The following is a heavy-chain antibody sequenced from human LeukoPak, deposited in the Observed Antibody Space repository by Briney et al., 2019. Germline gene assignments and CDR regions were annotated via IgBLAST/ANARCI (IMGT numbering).Heavy chain of an antibody. D-gene: IGHD2-15*01. CDR2: INHSGST. Sequence: SETLSLTCAVYGGSFSGYYWSWIRQPPGKGLEWIGEINHSGSTNYNPSLKSRVTISVDTSKNQFSLKLSPVTAADTAVYYCAREVAVAATPFFDYWGQGTLVTVSS. J-gene: IGHJ4*02. CDR3: AREVAVAATPFFDY. V-gene: IGHV4-34*01. CDR1: GGSFSGYY.